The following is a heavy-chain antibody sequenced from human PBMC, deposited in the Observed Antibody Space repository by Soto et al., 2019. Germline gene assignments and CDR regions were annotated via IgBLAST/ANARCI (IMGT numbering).Heavy chain of an antibody. V-gene: IGHV5-51*01. CDR3: ARIGKGSLYDFWGYYTLVDGMYV. CDR1: GYSFTSYW. CDR2: IYPGDSDT. Sequence: EESLNNSCKGSGYSFTSYWIAWVRQMPGKGLEWMGIIYPGDSDTKYSPSFQGQVTFSADKSISTAFLQWSSLKASDTAMYYCARIGKGSLYDFWGYYTLVDGMYVCCQGTTVIVSS. J-gene: IGHJ6*02. D-gene: IGHD3-22*01.